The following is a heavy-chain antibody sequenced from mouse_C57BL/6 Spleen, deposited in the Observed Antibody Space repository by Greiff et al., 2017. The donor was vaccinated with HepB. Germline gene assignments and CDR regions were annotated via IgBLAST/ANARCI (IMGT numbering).Heavy chain of an antibody. CDR2: INPNNGGT. CDR3: AREGEDPYYFDY. Sequence: EVQLQQSGPELVKPGASVKISCKASGYTFTDYYMNWVKQSHGKSLEWIGDINPNNGGTSYNQKFKGKATLTVDKSSSTAYMELRCLTSEDSAVYYCAREGEDPYYFDYWGQGTTLTVSS. CDR1: GYTFTDYY. J-gene: IGHJ2*01. V-gene: IGHV1-26*01.